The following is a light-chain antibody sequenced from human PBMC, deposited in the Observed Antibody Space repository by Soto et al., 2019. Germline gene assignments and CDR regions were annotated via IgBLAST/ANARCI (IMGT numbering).Light chain of an antibody. V-gene: IGKV1-39*01. J-gene: IGKJ2*01. CDR3: QQSYTTPYT. CDR2: AAS. CDR1: QSISNF. Sequence: DIQMTQSPSSLSASVGDRVTITCRASQSISNFLNWYQQKPGKAPELLIYAASSLHSGVPSRFSGSGSGTNCTLTISSLQPEDVATYSCQQSYTTPYTFGQGTKLEIK.